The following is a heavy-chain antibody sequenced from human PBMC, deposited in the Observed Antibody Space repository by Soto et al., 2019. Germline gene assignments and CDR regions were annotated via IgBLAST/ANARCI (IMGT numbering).Heavy chain of an antibody. CDR3: ARQLRFGEDYYGMDV. CDR2: IYYSGST. J-gene: IGHJ6*02. V-gene: IGHV4-31*01. D-gene: IGHD3-10*01. CDR1: GGSISSGGYY. Sequence: QVQLQESGPGLVKPSQTLSLTCTVSGGSISSGGYYWSWIRQHPGKGLEWIGYIYYSGSTYYNPSLKSPVTLSXAXSXXQFALQLSSVPAADTAVYYCARQLRFGEDYYGMDVWGHGTTVTVSS.